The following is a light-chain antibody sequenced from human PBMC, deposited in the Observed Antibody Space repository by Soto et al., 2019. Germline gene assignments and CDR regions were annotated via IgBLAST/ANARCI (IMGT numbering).Light chain of an antibody. CDR1: SSDVGGYNY. CDR3: SSYTTSSVV. CDR2: DVS. J-gene: IGLJ2*01. V-gene: IGLV2-14*01. Sequence: QSVLTQPASVSGSPGQSITISCTGTSSDVGGYNYVSWYQQHPGKAPKLMIYDVSNRPSGISNRFSGSKSGNTASLTISGLQDEDGADYYCSSYTTSSVVFGGGTKLTVL.